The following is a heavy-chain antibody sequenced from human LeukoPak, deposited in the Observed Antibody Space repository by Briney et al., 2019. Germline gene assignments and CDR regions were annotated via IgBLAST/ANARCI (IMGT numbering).Heavy chain of an antibody. J-gene: IGHJ4*02. CDR1: GYTFTSYA. CDR3: ARDRYGDGFAYFDY. D-gene: IGHD5-24*01. Sequence: GGSVTDSFKAAGYTFTSYAMHWVRRAPGQGLEWMGWITPSGGTNYPQKFQGRVAITRDTSITTAYMDLSRLTSDDTAVYYCARDRYGDGFAYFDYWGQG. CDR2: ITPSGGT. V-gene: IGHV1-2*02.